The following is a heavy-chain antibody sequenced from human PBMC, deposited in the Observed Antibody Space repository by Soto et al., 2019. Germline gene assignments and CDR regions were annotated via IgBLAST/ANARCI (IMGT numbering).Heavy chain of an antibody. V-gene: IGHV4-30-4*01. Sequence: PSETLSLTCTVSGGSISSGDYYWSWIRQPPGKGLEWIGYIYYSGSTYYNPSLKSRVTISVDTSKNQFSLKLSSVTAADTAVYYCARDRSGSYYGTYYYYYGMDVWGQGTTVTVS. J-gene: IGHJ6*02. CDR3: ARDRSGSYYGTYYYYYGMDV. D-gene: IGHD1-26*01. CDR2: IYYSGST. CDR1: GGSISSGDYY.